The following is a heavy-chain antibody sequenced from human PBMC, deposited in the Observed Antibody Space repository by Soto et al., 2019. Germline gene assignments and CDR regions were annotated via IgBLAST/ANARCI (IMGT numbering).Heavy chain of an antibody. V-gene: IGHV4-59*08. J-gene: IGHJ6*02. CDR3: AINSPLLGADYYGLAV. CDR1: GDSINSYF. Sequence: QVQLQESGPGLVPPSETLSLTCSVSGDSINSYFWSWIRQPPGKGLEWIGYVYYTGTSTYNPSFKSRVTISVDTSRNQFSLKLTSVTAADTAVYYCAINSPLLGADYYGLAVWGQGTTVTVSS. D-gene: IGHD1-26*01. CDR2: VYYTGTS.